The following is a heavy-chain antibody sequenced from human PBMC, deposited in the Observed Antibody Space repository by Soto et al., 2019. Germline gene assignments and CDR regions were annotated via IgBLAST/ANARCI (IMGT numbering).Heavy chain of an antibody. CDR1: GGTFSSYA. Sequence: GASVKVSCKASGGTFSSYAISWVRQAPGQGLEWMGGIIPIFGTANYAQKFQGRVTITADESTSTAYMELSSLRSEDTAVYYCAREGPDSGYDPLPWKWFDPWGQGTLVTVSS. D-gene: IGHD5-12*01. CDR2: IIPIFGTA. J-gene: IGHJ5*02. V-gene: IGHV1-69*13. CDR3: AREGPDSGYDPLPWKWFDP.